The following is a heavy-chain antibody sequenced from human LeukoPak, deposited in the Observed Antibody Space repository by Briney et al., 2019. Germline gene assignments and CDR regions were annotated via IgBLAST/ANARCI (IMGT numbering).Heavy chain of an antibody. CDR3: AREYEDIVVVPAGGYYGMDV. J-gene: IGHJ6*04. CDR2: INAGNGNT. Sequence: GASVKVSCKASGYTFTSNAMHWVRQAPGQRLEWMGCINAGNGNTKYSQKFQGRVTITRDTSASTAYMELSSLRSEDTAVYYCAREYEDIVVVPAGGYYGMDVWGKGTTVTVSS. D-gene: IGHD2-2*01. V-gene: IGHV1-3*01. CDR1: GYTFTSNA.